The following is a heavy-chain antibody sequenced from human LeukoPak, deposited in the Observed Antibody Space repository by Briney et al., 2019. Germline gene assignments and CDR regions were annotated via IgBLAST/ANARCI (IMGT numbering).Heavy chain of an antibody. Sequence: PGGSLRLSCAASGFTFSSYGMSWVRQAPGKGLEWVSAISGRDYSTYYTDSVRGRFTISRDNSKNTLYLQMNSLRAEDTAVYYCAKDLEMATVSSRYLDYWGQGTLVTVSS. CDR2: ISGRDYST. CDR1: GFTFSSYG. V-gene: IGHV3-23*01. J-gene: IGHJ4*02. CDR3: AKDLEMATVSSRYLDY. D-gene: IGHD5-24*01.